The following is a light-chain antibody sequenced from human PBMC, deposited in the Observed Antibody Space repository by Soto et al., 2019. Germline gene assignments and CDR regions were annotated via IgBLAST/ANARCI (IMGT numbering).Light chain of an antibody. Sequence: DIQMTQSPSSLSASVGDRVTITCRASQSITRYLNWYQQKPGQAPNLLIYTTSTLQSGVPSRFSGSGSGTDFTLTISSLQPEDFATYYCQEPYTTPHTFGPGTKVDI. CDR2: TTS. V-gene: IGKV1-39*01. J-gene: IGKJ3*01. CDR1: QSITRY. CDR3: QEPYTTPHT.